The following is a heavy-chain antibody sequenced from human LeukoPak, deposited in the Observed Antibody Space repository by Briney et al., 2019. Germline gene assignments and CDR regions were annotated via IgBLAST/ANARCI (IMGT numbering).Heavy chain of an antibody. CDR2: INPSGGST. D-gene: IGHD4-17*01. J-gene: IGHJ4*02. CDR3: ARDSADYGDYDY. Sequence: VASVKVSCKASGYTFTSYFMHWVRQAPGQGLDWMGIINPSGGSTSYAQKFQGRVTMTRDTSTSTVYMELSSLGSEDTAVYYCARDSADYGDYDYWGQGTLVTVSS. V-gene: IGHV1-46*01. CDR1: GYTFTSYF.